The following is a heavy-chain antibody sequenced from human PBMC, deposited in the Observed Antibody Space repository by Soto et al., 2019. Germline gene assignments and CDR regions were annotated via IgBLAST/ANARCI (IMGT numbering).Heavy chain of an antibody. V-gene: IGHV3-23*01. CDR2: ISGSGDST. CDR1: GFTFSSYA. CDR3: ARRTSGWYLDY. Sequence: EVQLLESGGGLVQXGGSLRLSCAASGFTFSSYAMSWVRQAPGKGLEWVSVISGSGDSTYYADSVKGRFTISRDNSKDTVYLQLSRLRAEATVVYYCARRTSGWYLDYWGHGTLVTVSA. D-gene: IGHD6-19*01. J-gene: IGHJ4*01.